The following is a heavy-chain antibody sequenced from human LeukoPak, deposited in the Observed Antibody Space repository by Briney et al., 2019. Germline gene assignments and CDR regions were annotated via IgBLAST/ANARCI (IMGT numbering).Heavy chain of an antibody. CDR3: ARDLVFRGPTGYITSRGMDV. Sequence: SQTLSLTCTVSGGSISSGGYYWSWIRQHPGKGLEWIGYIYYSGSTYYNPSLKSRVTISVDTSKNQFSLKLSSVTAADTAVYYCARDLVFRGPTGYITSRGMDVWGKGTTVTVSS. J-gene: IGHJ6*04. CDR2: IYYSGST. V-gene: IGHV4-31*03. D-gene: IGHD5-24*01. CDR1: GGSISSGGYY.